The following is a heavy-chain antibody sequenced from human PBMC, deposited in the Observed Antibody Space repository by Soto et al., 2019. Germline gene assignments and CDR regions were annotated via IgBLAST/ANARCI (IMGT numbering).Heavy chain of an antibody. Sequence: QVQLVESRGGVVQPGRSLRLSCAASGFTFSDYAIHWVRLAPGKGLEWVAVITYDGRHQYYADSVKGRFTISRDNSKNTLFLQMNSVRAEDTALYYCAKETSRFAVPAALDYWGQGTLVTVSS. CDR3: AKETSRFAVPAALDY. J-gene: IGHJ4*02. V-gene: IGHV3-30*18. CDR1: GFTFSDYA. D-gene: IGHD2-2*01. CDR2: ITYDGRHQ.